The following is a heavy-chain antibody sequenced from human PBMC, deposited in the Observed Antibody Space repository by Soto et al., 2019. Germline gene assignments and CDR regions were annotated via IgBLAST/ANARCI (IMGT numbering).Heavy chain of an antibody. CDR2: IIPIFGTA. D-gene: IGHD4-17*01. V-gene: IGHV1-69*13. Sequence: GASVKVSCKASGGTFGSYAISWVRQAPGQGLEWMGGIIPIFGTANYAQKFQGRVTITADESTSTAYMELSSLRSEDTAVYYCARDLTTVVTEGYDAFDIWGQGTMVTVSS. CDR1: GGTFGSYA. J-gene: IGHJ3*02. CDR3: ARDLTTVVTEGYDAFDI.